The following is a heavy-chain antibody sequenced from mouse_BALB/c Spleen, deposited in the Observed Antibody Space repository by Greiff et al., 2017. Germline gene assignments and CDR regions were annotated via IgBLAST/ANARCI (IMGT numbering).Heavy chain of an antibody. J-gene: IGHJ4*01. V-gene: IGHV3-2*02. CDR2: ISYSGST. CDR3: ARGIYDGYHYAMDY. CDR1: GYSITSDYA. Sequence: EVQLVESGPGLVKPSQSLSLTCTVTGYSITSDYAWNWIRQFPGNKLEWMGYISYSGSTSYNPSLKSRISITRDTSKNQFFLQLNSVTTEDTATYYCARGIYDGYHYAMDYWGQGTSVTVSS. D-gene: IGHD2-3*01.